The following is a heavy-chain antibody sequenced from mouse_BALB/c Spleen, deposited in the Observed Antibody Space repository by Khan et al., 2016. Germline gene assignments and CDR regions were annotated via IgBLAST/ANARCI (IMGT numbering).Heavy chain of an antibody. J-gene: IGHJ2*01. Sequence: EVQLQESGPGLVKPSQSLSLTCTVTGYSITSGYGWNWIRQFPGNKQEWVGYISYSGSTNYNPTLKSRITITRDTSKNPFFLQLNSVTTEDTATYYCARTARIKYWGQGTTLTVSS. CDR2: ISYSGST. V-gene: IGHV3-2*02. CDR1: GYSITSGYG. CDR3: ARTARIKY. D-gene: IGHD1-2*01.